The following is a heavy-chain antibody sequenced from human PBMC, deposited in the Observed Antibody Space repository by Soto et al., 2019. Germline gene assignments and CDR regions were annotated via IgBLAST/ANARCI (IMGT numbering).Heavy chain of an antibody. Sequence: SETLSLTCTVSGGSISSYYWSWIRQPPGKGLEWIGYIYYSGSTNHNPSLKSRVTISVDTSKNQFSLKLSSVTAADTAVYYCASSPYDFWSGYYTRDYYYGMDVWGQGTTVTVSS. D-gene: IGHD3-3*01. V-gene: IGHV4-59*01. CDR3: ASSPYDFWSGYYTRDYYYGMDV. J-gene: IGHJ6*02. CDR2: IYYSGST. CDR1: GGSISSYY.